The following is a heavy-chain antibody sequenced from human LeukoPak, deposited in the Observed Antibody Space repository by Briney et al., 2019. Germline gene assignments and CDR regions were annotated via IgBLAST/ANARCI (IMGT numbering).Heavy chain of an antibody. V-gene: IGHV3-30-3*01. D-gene: IGHD3-3*01. CDR3: ARGILSPRSVAFDV. CDR2: ISSDGTTK. Sequence: PWGSLRLSFVASGFTLSSHVMHWVRQAPGKGLEWVALISSDGTTKYNADSVEGRFTISRDTSMDTLYLQMNSLRVDDTSVYYCARGILSPRSVAFDVWGQGTMVTVS. J-gene: IGHJ3*01. CDR1: GFTLSSHV.